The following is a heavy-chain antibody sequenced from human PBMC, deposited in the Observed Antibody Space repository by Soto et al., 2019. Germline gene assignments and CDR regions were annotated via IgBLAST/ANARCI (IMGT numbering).Heavy chain of an antibody. J-gene: IGHJ4*02. Sequence: QMQVVQSGPEVKKPGTSVKVSCKVSGFTFTSSAVQWVRQARGQRLEWIGWIVVGSGNTNSAQKFQERVTITRDMSTSTAYMELSSLRSEDTAVYYCAADSGYDSSGYNFDYWGQGTLVTVSS. CDR2: IVVGSGNT. D-gene: IGHD3-22*01. CDR1: GFTFTSSA. V-gene: IGHV1-58*01. CDR3: AADSGYDSSGYNFDY.